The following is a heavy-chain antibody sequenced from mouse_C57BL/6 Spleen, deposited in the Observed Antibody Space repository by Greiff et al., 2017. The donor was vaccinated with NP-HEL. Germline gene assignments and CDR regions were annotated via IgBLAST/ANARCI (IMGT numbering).Heavy chain of an antibody. CDR2: IDPSDSYT. CDR3: ARSGGYLYYFDY. D-gene: IGHD2-2*01. CDR1: GYTFTSYW. Sequence: QVQLKQPGAELVRPGTSVKLSCKASGYTFTSYWMHWVKQRPGQGLEWIGVIDPSDSYTNYNQKFKGKATLTVDTSSSTAYMQLSSLTSEDSAVYYCARSGGYLYYFDYWGQGTTLTVSS. V-gene: IGHV1-59*01. J-gene: IGHJ2*01.